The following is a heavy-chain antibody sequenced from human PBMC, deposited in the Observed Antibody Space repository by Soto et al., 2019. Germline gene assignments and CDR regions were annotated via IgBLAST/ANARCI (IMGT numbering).Heavy chain of an antibody. CDR3: ARPIEGGWYDYYYGMDV. V-gene: IGHV1-69*13. J-gene: IGHJ6*02. D-gene: IGHD6-19*01. CDR2: IIPIFGTA. Sequence: GASVKVSCKASGGTFSSYAISWVRQAPGQGLEWMGGIIPIFGTANYAQKFQGRVTITADESTSTAYMELSSLRSEDTAVYHCARPIEGGWYDYYYGMDVWGQGTTVTVSS. CDR1: GGTFSSYA.